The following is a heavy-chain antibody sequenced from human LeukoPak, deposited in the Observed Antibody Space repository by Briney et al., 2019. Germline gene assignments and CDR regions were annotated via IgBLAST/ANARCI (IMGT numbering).Heavy chain of an antibody. CDR2: ISWDGGST. D-gene: IGHD1-26*01. CDR1: GFTFSSYS. V-gene: IGHV3-43D*03. CDR3: AKDALPIVGATRGLDY. Sequence: PGGSLRLSCAASGFTFSSYSMNWVRQAPGKGLEWVSLISWDGGSTYYADSVKGRFTISRDNSKNSLYLQMNSLRVEDTALYNCAKDALPIVGATRGLDYWGQGTLVTVSS. J-gene: IGHJ4*02.